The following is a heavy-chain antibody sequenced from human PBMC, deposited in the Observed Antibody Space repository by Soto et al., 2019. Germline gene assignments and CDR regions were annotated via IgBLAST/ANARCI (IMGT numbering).Heavy chain of an antibody. CDR2: ISYHGINK. Sequence: QVQLVESGGGVVQPGGSLRLSCSASGFTFSSHGMHWVRQAPGKGLEWVTIISYHGINKYYADSVKGRFTISRDNSKNTVSLQMNSLKVEDTAVYYCATVGAVAGEDYWGQGVLVTVSS. V-gene: IGHV3-30*03. CDR3: ATVGAVAGEDY. D-gene: IGHD6-19*01. J-gene: IGHJ4*02. CDR1: GFTFSSHG.